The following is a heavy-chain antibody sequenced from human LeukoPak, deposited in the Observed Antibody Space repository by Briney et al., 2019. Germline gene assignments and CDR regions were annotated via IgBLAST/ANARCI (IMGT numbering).Heavy chain of an antibody. CDR1: GGSISSSSYY. J-gene: IGHJ6*02. Sequence: SETLSLTCTVSGGSISSSSYYWGWIRQPPGKGLEWIGEINHSGSTNYNPSLKSRVTISVDTSKNQFSLKLSSVTAADTAVYCCARGIAAAGAYYYYYYGMDVWGQGTTVTVSS. CDR3: ARGIAAAGAYYYYYYGMDV. CDR2: INHSGST. D-gene: IGHD6-13*01. V-gene: IGHV4-39*07.